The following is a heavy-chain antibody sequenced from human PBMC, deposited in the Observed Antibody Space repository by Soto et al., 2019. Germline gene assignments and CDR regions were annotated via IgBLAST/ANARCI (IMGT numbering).Heavy chain of an antibody. V-gene: IGHV3-11*01. J-gene: IGHJ4*02. Sequence: GGSLRLSCAASGFTFSDYYMTWIRQAPGKGLEWVSYISSSGTTIYYADSVKGRFTISRDNAKNSLYLQMNSLRAEDTAVYYCARAYCSSTSCHDYWGQGTLVTVSS. CDR3: ARAYCSSTSCHDY. D-gene: IGHD2-2*01. CDR1: GFTFSDYY. CDR2: ISSSGTTI.